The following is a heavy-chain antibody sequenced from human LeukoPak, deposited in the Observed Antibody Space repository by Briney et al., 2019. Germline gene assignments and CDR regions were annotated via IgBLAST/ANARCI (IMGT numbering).Heavy chain of an antibody. CDR1: GYTFTSYY. V-gene: IGHV1-46*01. J-gene: IGHJ4*02. D-gene: IGHD3-3*01. CDR2: INPSGGST. Sequence: ASVKVSCKASGYTFTSYYMHWVRQAPGQGLEWMGIINPSGGSTSYAQKFQGRVTMTRDTSTSTVYMELSSLRSEDTAVYYCARDFGWRSIRGGGEDIMGYWGQGTLVTVSS. CDR3: ARDFGWRSIRGGGEDIMGY.